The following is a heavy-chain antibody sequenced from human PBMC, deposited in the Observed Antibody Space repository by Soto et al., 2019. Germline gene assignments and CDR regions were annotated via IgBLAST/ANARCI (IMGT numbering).Heavy chain of an antibody. CDR2: TYYMSKWYN. V-gene: IGHV6-1*01. J-gene: IGHJ4*02. Sequence: TLSLTCAISGDSVSSNSAAWNWIRQSPSRGLEWLGRTYYMSKWYNDYAVSVKSRITINPDTSKNQCSLQLNSVTPEDTALYYCAREDSLGAVAGVLFDYWGQGTLVTVSS. CDR1: GDSVSSNSAA. D-gene: IGHD6-19*01. CDR3: AREDSLGAVAGVLFDY.